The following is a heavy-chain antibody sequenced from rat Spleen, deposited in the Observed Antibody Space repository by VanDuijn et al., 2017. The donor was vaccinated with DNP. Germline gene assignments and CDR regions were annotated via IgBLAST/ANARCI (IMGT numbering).Heavy chain of an antibody. CDR2: INTDGGST. CDR3: ASWAPIAPLSTSNY. D-gene: IGHD1-2*01. V-gene: IGHV5-58*01. Sequence: EVQRVESGGDLVQPGRSLKLSCVASGFTFNNYWMFWIRQAPGKGLEWVASINTDGGSTYYPDSVKGRFTISRDNAENTVYLQMSSLRSEDTATYYCASWAPIAPLSTSNYWGQGVMVTVSS. CDR1: GFTFNNYW. J-gene: IGHJ2*01.